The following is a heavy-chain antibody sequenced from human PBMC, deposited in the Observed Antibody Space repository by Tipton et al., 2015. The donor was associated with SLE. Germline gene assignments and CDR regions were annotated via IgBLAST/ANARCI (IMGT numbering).Heavy chain of an antibody. CDR2: IYYSGST. Sequence: TLSLTCTVSGGSISSYYWSWIRQPPGKGLEWIGYIYYSGSTKSNASLKSRVTMSIDTSKNQFSLKVKSVTAADTAVYFCARGHPHIVVLFGGGWLDPWGQGTLVTVSS. D-gene: IGHD2-21*01. J-gene: IGHJ5*02. CDR3: ARGHPHIVVLFGGGWLDP. V-gene: IGHV4-59*12. CDR1: GGSISSYY.